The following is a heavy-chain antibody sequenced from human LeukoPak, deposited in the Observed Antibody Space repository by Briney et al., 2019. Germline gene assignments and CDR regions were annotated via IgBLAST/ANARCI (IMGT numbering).Heavy chain of an antibody. CDR1: GFTFSSYS. CDR3: AKGHYYDSSGYYLGLAAPLDY. CDR2: ISSSSSYI. J-gene: IGHJ4*02. D-gene: IGHD3-22*01. V-gene: IGHV3-21*04. Sequence: PGGSLRLSCAASGFTFSSYSMNWVRQAPGKGLEWVSSISSSSSYIYYADSVKGRFTISRDNSKNSLYLQMNSLRAEDTALYYSAKGHYYDSSGYYLGLAAPLDYWGQGTLVTVSS.